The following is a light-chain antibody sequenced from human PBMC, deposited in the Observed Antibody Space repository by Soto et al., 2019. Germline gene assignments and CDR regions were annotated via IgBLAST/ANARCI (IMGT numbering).Light chain of an antibody. J-gene: IGKJ1*01. CDR2: KAS. Sequence: DIQMTQSPSTLSASVGDRVTITCRASQSISSWLAWYQQKPGKAPKLQIYKASSLESGVPSRFSGSGSGTEFTLTISSLQPDDFATYYCQQYNSYSSWTFGQGTKVEIK. CDR1: QSISSW. V-gene: IGKV1-5*03. CDR3: QQYNSYSSWT.